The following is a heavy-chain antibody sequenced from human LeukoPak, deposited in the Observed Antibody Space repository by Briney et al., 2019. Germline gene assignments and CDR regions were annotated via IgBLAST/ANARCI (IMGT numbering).Heavy chain of an antibody. V-gene: IGHV3-23*01. CDR2: ISGSGDNT. CDR3: ANLGLGVDY. D-gene: IGHD3-16*01. J-gene: IGHJ4*02. CDR1: GITFSSYA. Sequence: TGGSLRLSCAASGITFSSYAMSWVREARGRGLEWVSAISGSGDNTYYAEPVKGRFAISRDNSKSTLYLQMSSLRVEDTAVYYCANLGLGVDYWGQGTLATVSS.